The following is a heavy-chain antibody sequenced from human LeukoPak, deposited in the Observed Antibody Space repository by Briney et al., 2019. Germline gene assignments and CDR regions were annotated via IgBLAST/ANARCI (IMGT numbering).Heavy chain of an antibody. CDR3: ANYCGGDCRYDY. CDR2: ISYDGSNK. V-gene: IGHV3-30*18. J-gene: IGHJ4*02. D-gene: IGHD2-21*02. CDR1: GFTFSSYG. Sequence: PGGSLRLSCAASGFTFSSYGMHWVRQAPGKGLEWVAVISYDGSNKYYADSVKGRFTISRDNSKNTLYLQMNSLRAEDTAVYYCANYCGGDCRYDYWGQGTLVTVSS.